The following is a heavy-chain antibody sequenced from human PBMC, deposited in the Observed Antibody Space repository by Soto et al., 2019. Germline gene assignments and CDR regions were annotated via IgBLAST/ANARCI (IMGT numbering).Heavy chain of an antibody. CDR3: AREINDFWSGYGPSNWFDP. Sequence: GASVKVSCKASGYTFTSYGISWVRQAPGQGLEWMGWISAYNGNTNYAQKLQGRVTMTTDTSTSTAYMELRSLSSDDTAVYYCAREINDFWSGYGPSNWFDPWGQGTLVTVSS. V-gene: IGHV1-18*01. J-gene: IGHJ5*02. D-gene: IGHD3-3*01. CDR2: ISAYNGNT. CDR1: GYTFTSYG.